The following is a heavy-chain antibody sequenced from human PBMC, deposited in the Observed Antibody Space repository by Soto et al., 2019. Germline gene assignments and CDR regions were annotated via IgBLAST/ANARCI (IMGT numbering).Heavy chain of an antibody. D-gene: IGHD6-13*01. Sequence: QVQLVQSGVEVKKPGSSVKVSCKASGGSFRTYTVFWVRQAPGQGLEWMGRIIPMFEIANYAQRFQGRVTFNADKSTGTVYMEMISLTSDDTAIYFCMLGSWSAEVFDIWGHGTLVTVSP. CDR3: MLGSWSAEVFDI. V-gene: IGHV1-69*02. CDR2: IIPMFEIA. J-gene: IGHJ3*02. CDR1: GGSFRTYT.